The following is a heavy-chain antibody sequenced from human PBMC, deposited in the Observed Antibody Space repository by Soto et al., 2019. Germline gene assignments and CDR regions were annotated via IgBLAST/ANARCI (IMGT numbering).Heavy chain of an antibody. Sequence: GASVKVACKASGYTFTSYDINWVRQATGQGLEWMGWMNPNSGNTGYAQKFQGRVTMTRNTSISTAYMELSSLRSEDTAVYYCARGFSAYYGSGSPPPWGQGTLVTVSS. CDR2: MNPNSGNT. CDR1: GYTFTSYD. J-gene: IGHJ5*02. D-gene: IGHD3-10*01. V-gene: IGHV1-8*01. CDR3: ARGFSAYYGSGSPPP.